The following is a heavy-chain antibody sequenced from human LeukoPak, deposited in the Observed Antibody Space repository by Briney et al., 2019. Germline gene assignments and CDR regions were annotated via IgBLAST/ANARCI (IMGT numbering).Heavy chain of an antibody. CDR2: IRSNANSYAT. J-gene: IGHJ4*02. D-gene: IGHD3-22*01. CDR1: GFTFSDSG. V-gene: IGHV3-73*01. CDR3: TTDPVYYYDSSGYYPPFTLDY. Sequence: PGGSLRLSCVVSGFTFSDSGIHWVRQASGKGLEWVGRIRSNANSYATAYAASVKGRFTISRDDSKKTAYLQMNSLKTEDTAVYYCTTDPVYYYDSSGYYPPFTLDYWGQGTLVTVSS.